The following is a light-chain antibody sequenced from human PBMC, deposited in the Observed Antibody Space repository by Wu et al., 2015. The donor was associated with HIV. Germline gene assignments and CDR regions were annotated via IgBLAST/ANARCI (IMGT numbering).Light chain of an antibody. CDR2: DAS. CDR1: QSVSSY. Sequence: EIVLTQSPATLSLSPGERATLSCRASQSVSSYLAWYQQKPGQAPRPLIYDASNRATGIPARFSGGGSGTEFTLTISSMQSEDFAVYYCQQYNRWPRTFGQGTKVEIK. CDR3: QQYNRWPRT. J-gene: IGKJ1*01. V-gene: IGKV3-15*01.